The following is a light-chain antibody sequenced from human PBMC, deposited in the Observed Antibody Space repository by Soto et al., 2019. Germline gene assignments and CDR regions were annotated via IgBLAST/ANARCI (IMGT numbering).Light chain of an antibody. CDR1: RSNNGAGYD. V-gene: IGLV1-40*01. CDR2: ANT. J-gene: IGLJ2*01. Sequence: QSVLTQPPSLSGAPGQRVTIACTGSRSNNGAGYDVHWYQHLPGRAPKLLIYANTNRPSGVPDRFSGSNSGTSASLAITGLQADDEGDYYCQSFDTSLSGVLFGGGTKLTVL. CDR3: QSFDTSLSGVL.